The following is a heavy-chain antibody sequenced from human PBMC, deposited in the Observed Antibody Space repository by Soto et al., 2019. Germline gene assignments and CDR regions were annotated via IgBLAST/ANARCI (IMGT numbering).Heavy chain of an antibody. V-gene: IGHV1-3*01. CDR2: INAGNGNT. D-gene: IGHD4-17*01. CDR3: ASGTLTTLPPSWYFDL. J-gene: IGHJ2*01. CDR1: GYTFTSYA. Sequence: QVQLVQSGAEVKKPGASVKVSCKASGYTFTSYAMHWVRQAPGQRLEWMGWINAGNGNTKYSQKFQGRVTITRDTSASTAYMELSSLRSEDTAVYYCASGTLTTLPPSWYFDLWGRGTLVTVSS.